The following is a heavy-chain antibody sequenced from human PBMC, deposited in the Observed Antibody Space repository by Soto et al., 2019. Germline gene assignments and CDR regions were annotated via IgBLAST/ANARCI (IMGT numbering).Heavy chain of an antibody. CDR3: ARHLGTMKVATTKTVNFPGFSESLAGVDY. Sequence: GESLKICCKGSGYSFTSYWIGWVRQMPGKGLEWMGIIYPGDSDTRYSPSFQGQVTISADKSISTAYLQWSSLKASDTAMYYCARHLGTMKVATTKTVNFPGFSESLAGVDYWGQGTLVTVSS. CDR2: IYPGDSDT. J-gene: IGHJ4*02. CDR1: GYSFTSYW. D-gene: IGHD5-12*01. V-gene: IGHV5-51*01.